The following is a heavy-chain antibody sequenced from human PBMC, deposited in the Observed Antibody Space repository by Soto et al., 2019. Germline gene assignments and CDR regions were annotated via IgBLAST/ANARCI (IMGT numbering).Heavy chain of an antibody. V-gene: IGHV3-33*01. CDR3: ARDPVRAGYSGYHLGGGIDY. Sequence: GGSLRLACAASGFTFSSYGMHWVRQAPGKGLEWVAVIWYDGSNKYYADSVKGRFTISRDNSKNTLYLQMNSLRAEDTAVYYCARDPVRAGYSGYHLGGGIDYRGQATLVTVSS. CDR2: IWYDGSNK. CDR1: GFTFSSYG. D-gene: IGHD5-12*01. J-gene: IGHJ4*02.